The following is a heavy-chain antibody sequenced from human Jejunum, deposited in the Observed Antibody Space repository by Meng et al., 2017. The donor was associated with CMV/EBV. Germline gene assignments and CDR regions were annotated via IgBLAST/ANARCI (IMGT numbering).Heavy chain of an antibody. J-gene: IGHJ2*01. CDR3: ASPLGILGIVDL. CDR1: GGSISSSSYY. Sequence: QAHLQESGPGLVKPSETLSLTCTVSGGSISSSSYYWGWIRQPPGKGLEWIGSIYYSGSTYYNPSLKSRVTISVDTSKNQFSLKLSSVTAADTAVYYCASPLGILGIVDLWGRGTLVTVSS. D-gene: IGHD7-27*01. V-gene: IGHV4-39*01. CDR2: IYYSGST.